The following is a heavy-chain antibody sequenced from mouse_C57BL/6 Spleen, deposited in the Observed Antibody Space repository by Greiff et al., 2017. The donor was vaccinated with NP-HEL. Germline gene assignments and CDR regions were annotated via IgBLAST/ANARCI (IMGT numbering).Heavy chain of an antibody. J-gene: IGHJ2*01. Sequence: QVQLQQPGAELVKPGASVKVSCKASGYTFTSYWMHWVKQRPGQGLEWIGRIHPSDSDTNYNQKFKGKATLTVDKSSSTAYMQLSSLTSEDSAVYYCAITTVVGEVYFDYWGQGTTLTVSS. CDR1: GYTFTSYW. V-gene: IGHV1-74*01. D-gene: IGHD1-1*01. CDR2: IHPSDSDT. CDR3: AITTVVGEVYFDY.